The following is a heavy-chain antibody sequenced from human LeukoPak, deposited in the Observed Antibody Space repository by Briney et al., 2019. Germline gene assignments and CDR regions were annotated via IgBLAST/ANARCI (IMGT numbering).Heavy chain of an antibody. CDR3: AREKDYGDYIDF. Sequence: GGSLRLSCAAPGFTFNEYAIHWVRQAPGKGLEWVAVVSSDGINKYYADSVKGRFTISRDNSKNTLYLQMNSLRPEDTAVYYCAREKDYGDYIDFWGQGTLVTVSS. CDR1: GFTFNEYA. CDR2: VSSDGINK. V-gene: IGHV3-30-3*01. D-gene: IGHD4-17*01. J-gene: IGHJ4*02.